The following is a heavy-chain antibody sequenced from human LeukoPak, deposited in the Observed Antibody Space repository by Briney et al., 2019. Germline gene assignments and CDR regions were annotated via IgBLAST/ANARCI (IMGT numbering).Heavy chain of an antibody. D-gene: IGHD1-1*01. Sequence: PSETLSLTCTVSGGSISSSSYYWGWIRQPPGKGLEWIGSIYYSGSTYYNPSLKSRVTISVDTSKNQFSLKLSSVTAADTAVYYCARHGRGDAFDIWGQGTMVTVSS. J-gene: IGHJ3*02. CDR1: GGSISSSSYY. V-gene: IGHV4-39*01. CDR2: IYYSGST. CDR3: ARHGRGDAFDI.